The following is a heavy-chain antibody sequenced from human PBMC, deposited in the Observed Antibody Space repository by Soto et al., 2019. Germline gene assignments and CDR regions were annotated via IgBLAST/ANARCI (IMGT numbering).Heavy chain of an antibody. V-gene: IGHV4-59*08. D-gene: IGHD6-13*01. Sequence: QVQLQESGPGLVKPSETLSLTCTVSGDSISNYYWSWIRQPPGKGLEWIGYIYYSGSTHYHPSLKSRVTISLDTSKNQFSLNLSSVTAADTAVYYCARHLWVGSSWYLGALDIWGQGTMVTVSS. J-gene: IGHJ3*02. CDR1: GDSISNYY. CDR3: ARHLWVGSSWYLGALDI. CDR2: IYYSGST.